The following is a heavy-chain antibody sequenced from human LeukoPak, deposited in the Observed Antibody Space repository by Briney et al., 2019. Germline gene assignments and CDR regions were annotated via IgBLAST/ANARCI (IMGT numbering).Heavy chain of an antibody. J-gene: IGHJ4*02. D-gene: IGHD6-19*01. CDR2: INHSGST. V-gene: IGHV4-34*01. Sequence: SETLSLTCAVYGGSFSGYYWSWIRQPPGKGLEWIGEINHSGSTNYNPSLKSRVTISVDTSKNQFSLKLSSVTAADTAVYHCARQVTIAVAGTDYWGQGTLVTVSS. CDR1: GGSFSGYY. CDR3: ARQVTIAVAGTDY.